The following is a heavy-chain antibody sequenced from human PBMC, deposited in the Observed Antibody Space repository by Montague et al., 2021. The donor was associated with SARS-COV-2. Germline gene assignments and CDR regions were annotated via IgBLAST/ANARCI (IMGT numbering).Heavy chain of an antibody. CDR2: VNHSGGT. CDR1: GGSLSGFS. Sequence: SETLSLTCAVYGGSLSGFSWNWVRQPPGKGLEWIGEVNHSGGTNYSAAHKSRVTISVDASKNQFSLKLTSVTAPDTAVYYCVRLGEGVVTPPVLGLEPYDYYGYMDVWGQGTTVTVSS. CDR3: VRLGEGVVTPPVLGLEPYDYYGYMDV. J-gene: IGHJ6*02. V-gene: IGHV4-34*01. D-gene: IGHD3-16*01.